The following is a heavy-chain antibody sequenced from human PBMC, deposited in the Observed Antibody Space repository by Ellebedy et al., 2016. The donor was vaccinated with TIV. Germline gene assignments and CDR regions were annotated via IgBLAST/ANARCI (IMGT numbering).Heavy chain of an antibody. CDR2: IYYTGSS. CDR3: ARHVVAAASPMTYDAFDI. Sequence: MPSETLSLTCTVSGGSISSSNYYWDWIRQPPGKGLEWIGSIYYTGSSYYSPSLKSRVTISVDTSKNQLFLKLNSVTAADTAVYYCARHVVAAASPMTYDAFDIWGQGTMVTVSS. CDR1: GGSISSSNYY. J-gene: IGHJ3*02. V-gene: IGHV4-39*01. D-gene: IGHD6-13*01.